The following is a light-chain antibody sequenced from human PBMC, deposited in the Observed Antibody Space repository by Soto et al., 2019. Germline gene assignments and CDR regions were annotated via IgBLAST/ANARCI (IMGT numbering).Light chain of an antibody. V-gene: IGKV1-39*01. CDR2: AAS. CDR3: QQYLSAPIT. Sequence: DIQMTQSPSSLSASVGDRVTITCRASQSISSYLNWYQQKPGKAPKLLIYAASSLQSGVPSRFSGSGSGTDFTLTIASLQPEDVATYYCQQYLSAPITFGQGTRLEIK. CDR1: QSISSY. J-gene: IGKJ5*01.